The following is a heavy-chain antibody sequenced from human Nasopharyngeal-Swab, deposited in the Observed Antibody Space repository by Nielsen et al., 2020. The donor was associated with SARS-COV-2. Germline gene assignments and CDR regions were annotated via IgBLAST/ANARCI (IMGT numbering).Heavy chain of an antibody. J-gene: IGHJ3*02. CDR1: GWSFSGYY. V-gene: IGHV4-34*01. Sequence: SETLSLTCAVYGWSFSGYYWSWIRQPPGKGLEWIGEINHSGSTNYNPSLKSRVTISVDTSKNQFSLKLSSVTAADTAVYYCARGSDSSGYFDNTDAFDIWGQGTMVTVSS. CDR3: ARGSDSSGYFDNTDAFDI. D-gene: IGHD3-22*01. CDR2: INHSGST.